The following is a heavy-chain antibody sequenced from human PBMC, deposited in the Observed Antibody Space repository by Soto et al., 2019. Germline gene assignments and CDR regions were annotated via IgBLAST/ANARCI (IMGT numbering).Heavy chain of an antibody. J-gene: IGHJ4*02. CDR2: IYYSGST. CDR1: GGSISSYY. CDR3: ARELRITTAGPRPYDY. D-gene: IGHD6-13*01. Sequence: LETLSLTCTVSGGSISSYYWSWIRQPPGKGLEWIGYIYYSGSTNYNPSLKSRVTISVDTSKNQFSLKLSSVTAADTAVYYCARELRITTAGPRPYDYWGQGTLVTVS. V-gene: IGHV4-59*01.